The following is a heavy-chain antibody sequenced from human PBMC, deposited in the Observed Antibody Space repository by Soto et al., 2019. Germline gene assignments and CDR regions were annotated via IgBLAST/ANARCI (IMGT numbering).Heavy chain of an antibody. J-gene: IGHJ6*02. CDR3: ARDPISGMDV. CDR1: GGSIRSGGYY. D-gene: IGHD3-3*02. CDR2: IHYTGST. Sequence: SETLSLTCTVSGGSIRSGGYYWTCIRQHPGKGLEWIGYIHYTGSTYYNPSLRSRVTISEDTSKNQFSLKLSSVTAADTAVYYCARDPISGMDVWGQGTTVTVSS. V-gene: IGHV4-31*03.